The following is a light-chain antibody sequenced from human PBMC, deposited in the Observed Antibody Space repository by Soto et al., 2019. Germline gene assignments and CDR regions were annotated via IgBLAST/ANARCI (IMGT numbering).Light chain of an antibody. CDR2: DVS. CDR3: CSYAGSYTFGVV. V-gene: IGLV2-11*01. Sequence: QSALTQPLSVSGSPGQSVTISCTGTSSDVGGYNYVSWYQQHPGKAPKLMIYDVSKRPSGVPDRFSGSKSGNTASLTISGLQAEDEADYYCCSYAGSYTFGVVFGGGTKLTVL. CDR1: SSDVGGYNY. J-gene: IGLJ2*01.